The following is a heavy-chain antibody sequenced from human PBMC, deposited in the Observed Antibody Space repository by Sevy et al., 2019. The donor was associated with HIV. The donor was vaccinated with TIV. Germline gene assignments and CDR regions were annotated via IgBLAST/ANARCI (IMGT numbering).Heavy chain of an antibody. D-gene: IGHD6-13*01. CDR2: ISGSGGST. V-gene: IGHV3-23*01. CDR3: AKPARYSSSGYWGAFDI. Sequence: GGSLRLSCAASGFTFSSYAMSWVRQAPGKGLEWVSAISGSGGSTYYADSVKGRFTMSRDNSKNTLYLQMNSLRAEDTAVYYCAKPARYSSSGYWGAFDIWGQGTMVTVSS. J-gene: IGHJ3*02. CDR1: GFTFSSYA.